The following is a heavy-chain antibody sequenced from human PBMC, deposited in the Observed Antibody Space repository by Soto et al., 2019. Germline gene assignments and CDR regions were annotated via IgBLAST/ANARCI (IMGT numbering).Heavy chain of an antibody. V-gene: IGHV1-2*04. D-gene: IGHD2-2*01. J-gene: IGHJ3*02. Sequence: ASVKVCCKDCGYTFTGYYMQWVWQAPRQGLEWMGWINPNSGGTNDAQKFQGWVTMTRDTSISTAYMELSRLRSDDTAVYYCASFAGYCSSTSCFDAFDIWGQGTMVTVSS. CDR3: ASFAGYCSSTSCFDAFDI. CDR1: GYTFTGYY. CDR2: INPNSGGT.